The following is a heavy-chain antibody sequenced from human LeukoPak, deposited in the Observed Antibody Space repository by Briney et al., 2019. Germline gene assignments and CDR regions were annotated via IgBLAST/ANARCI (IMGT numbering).Heavy chain of an antibody. CDR2: IRSKAYGGTI. V-gene: IGHV3-49*04. D-gene: IGHD3-16*01. Sequence: PGRSLRLSCTASGFTFGDYAMSWVRQAPGKGLEWVGFIRSKAYGGTIEYAASVKGRFTISRDDSKSIAYLQMNSLKTEDTAVYYCTRDPVWGVDYWGQGTLVTVSS. J-gene: IGHJ4*02. CDR3: TRDPVWGVDY. CDR1: GFTFGDYA.